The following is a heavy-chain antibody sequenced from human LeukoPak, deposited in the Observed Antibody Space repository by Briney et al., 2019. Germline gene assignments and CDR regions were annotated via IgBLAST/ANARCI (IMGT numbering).Heavy chain of an antibody. V-gene: IGHV7-4-1*02. CDR1: GYTFTSYA. D-gene: IGHD3-22*01. J-gene: IGHJ1*01. CDR3: ARGEGITMIVMTEYFQH. Sequence: ASVKVSCKASGYTFTSYAMNWVRQAPGQGLEWMGWINTNTGNPTYAQGFTGRFVFSLDTSVSTASLQISSLKAEDTAVYYCARGEGITMIVMTEYFQHWGQGTLVTVSS. CDR2: INTNTGNP.